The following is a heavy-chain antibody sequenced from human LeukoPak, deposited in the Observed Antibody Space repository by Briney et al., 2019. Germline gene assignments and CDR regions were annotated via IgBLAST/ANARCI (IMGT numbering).Heavy chain of an antibody. V-gene: IGHV4-4*07. CDR1: GGSISSYY. CDR2: IYTSGST. CDR3: ARGLYDYVWGSYRYFERWAFDY. D-gene: IGHD3-16*02. Sequence: PSETLSLTCTVSGGSISSYYWSWIRQPAGKGLEWIGRIYTSGSTNYNPSLKSRVTMSVDTSKNQFSLKLSSVTAADTAVYYCARGLYDYVWGSYRYFERWAFDYWGQGTLVTVSS. J-gene: IGHJ4*02.